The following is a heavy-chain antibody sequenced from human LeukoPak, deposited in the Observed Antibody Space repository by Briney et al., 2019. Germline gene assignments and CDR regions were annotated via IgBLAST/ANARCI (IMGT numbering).Heavy chain of an antibody. CDR1: GFTFNNYG. CDR3: AKAYCGSTACYGGGKIDY. J-gene: IGHJ4*02. Sequence: GGSLRLSCGASGFTFNNYGMHWVRQAPGKGPEWVAFIRYDGSNKYYADSMKGRFTISRDDSKNTLYLQMNSLRAEDTAVYYCAKAYCGSTACYGGGKIDYWGQGTLVTVSS. D-gene: IGHD2-2*01. V-gene: IGHV3-30*02. CDR2: IRYDGSNK.